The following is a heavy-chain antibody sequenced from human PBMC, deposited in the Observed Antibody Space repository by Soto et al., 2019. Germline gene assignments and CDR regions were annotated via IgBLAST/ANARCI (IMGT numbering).Heavy chain of an antibody. CDR2: INYNGIYT. V-gene: IGHV3-21*06. J-gene: IGHJ4*02. CDR3: TSKYNSKMSGYDKFKY. D-gene: IGHD3-3*01. CDR1: GFIFSSSD. Sequence: EGQLVESGGGLVEPGGSLRLSCAASGFIFSSSDMTWVRQAPGKGLEYVASINYNGIYTFYAEPAKGRLTISKDNAKNKRNLQMNSIIEKETAIYCCTSKYNSKMSGYDKFKYWSKGTRVIVST.